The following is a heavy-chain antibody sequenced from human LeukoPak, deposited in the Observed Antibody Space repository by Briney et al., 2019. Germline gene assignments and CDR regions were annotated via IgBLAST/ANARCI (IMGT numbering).Heavy chain of an antibody. CDR2: IFHRGIP. Sequence: PSETLSLTCTVSGGSISSNHYYWGWIRQSPGMRLEWIGQIFHRGIPNYNPSLKSRVTMSIDKSNNQVSLKMNSVTAADTAVYYCARVMGASWFFYLDVWGKGTTVTVSS. CDR1: GGSISSNHYY. CDR3: ARVMGASWFFYLDV. V-gene: IGHV4-39*07. J-gene: IGHJ6*03. D-gene: IGHD3-16*02.